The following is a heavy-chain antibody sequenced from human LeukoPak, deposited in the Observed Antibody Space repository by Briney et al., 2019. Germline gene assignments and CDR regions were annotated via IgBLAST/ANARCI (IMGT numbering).Heavy chain of an antibody. J-gene: IGHJ4*02. D-gene: IGHD3-3*01. CDR2: IYYSGST. CDR3: ARSYYDFWSGYDV. Sequence: PSETLSLTCTVSGGSISSSSYYWGWIRQPPGKGLEWIGSIYYSGSTYYNPSLKSRVTISVDTSKNQFSLKLSSVTAADTAVYYRARSYYDFWSGYDVWGQGTLVTVSS. CDR1: GGSISSSSYY. V-gene: IGHV4-39*01.